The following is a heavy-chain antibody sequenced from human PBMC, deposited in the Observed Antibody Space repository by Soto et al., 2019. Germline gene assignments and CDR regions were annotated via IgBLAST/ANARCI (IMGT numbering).Heavy chain of an antibody. CDR1: GGSISKFY. J-gene: IGHJ5*02. CDR3: VRDGSKTLRDWFDP. Sequence: SETLSLTCSFPGGSISKFYWSWIRKTAGKGLEWMGRVYATGTTDYNPSLRSRVAMSVDISKKTFSLRLTSVTAADTGVYYCVRDGSKTLRDWFDPWGQGKLVTVSS. D-gene: IGHD4-17*01. CDR2: VYATGTT. V-gene: IGHV4-4*07.